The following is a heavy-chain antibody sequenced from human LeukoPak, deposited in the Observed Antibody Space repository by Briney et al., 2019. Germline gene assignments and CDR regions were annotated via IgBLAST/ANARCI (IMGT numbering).Heavy chain of an antibody. V-gene: IGHV4-39*01. CDR1: GGSISSSSYY. Sequence: SSETLSLTCTVSGGSISSSSYYWGWIRQPPGKGLEWIGSIYYSGSTYYNPSLKSRVTISVDTSKNQFSLKLSSVTAADTAVYYCARSWTYFDYWGLGTLVTVSS. CDR2: IYYSGST. J-gene: IGHJ4*02. D-gene: IGHD6-13*01. CDR3: ARSWTYFDY.